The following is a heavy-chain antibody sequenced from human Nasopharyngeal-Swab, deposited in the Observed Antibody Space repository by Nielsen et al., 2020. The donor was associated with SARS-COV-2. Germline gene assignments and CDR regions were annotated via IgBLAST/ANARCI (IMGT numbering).Heavy chain of an antibody. D-gene: IGHD3-22*01. V-gene: IGHV3-21*04. J-gene: IGHJ4*02. CDR3: AKDQGRYYDSRNFDY. CDR1: GFTFSSYS. CDR2: ISSSSSYI. Sequence: GESLKISCAASGFTFSSYSMNWVRQAPGKGLEWVSSISSSSSYIYYADSVKGRFTISRDNAKNSLYLQMNSLRAEDTAVYYCAKDQGRYYDSRNFDYWGQGTLVTVSS.